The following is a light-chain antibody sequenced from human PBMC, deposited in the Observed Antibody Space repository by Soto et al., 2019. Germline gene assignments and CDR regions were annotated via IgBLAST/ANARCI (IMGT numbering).Light chain of an antibody. J-gene: IGKJ4*02. CDR3: QQRYDWPST. CDR2: DAS. Sequence: EIVLTQSPVTLSLSPGERATLSCRASQSVGTSFALYQQKPGQPPKLLIYDASSRATGIPARFSGSGSGTDFTLTISSLESEDSAVYYCQQRYDWPSTFGGGTTVELK. V-gene: IGKV3-11*01. CDR1: QSVGTS.